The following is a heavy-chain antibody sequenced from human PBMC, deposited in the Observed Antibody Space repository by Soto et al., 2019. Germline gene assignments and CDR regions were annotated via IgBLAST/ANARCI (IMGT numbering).Heavy chain of an antibody. J-gene: IGHJ4*02. V-gene: IGHV3-21*01. CDR3: ARHSLDGSGWSMDY. Sequence: EVQLVESGGGLVKPGGSLRLSCAASGFTFSTYSMNWVRQAPGRGLEWVSSISSSSYYIYYSDSVRARFRTSRDYAKSALSLPMNSMRVEDTAVNYCARHSLDGSGWSMDYWGQGTLVSVSS. D-gene: IGHD6-19*01. CDR1: GFTFSTYS. CDR2: ISSSSYYI.